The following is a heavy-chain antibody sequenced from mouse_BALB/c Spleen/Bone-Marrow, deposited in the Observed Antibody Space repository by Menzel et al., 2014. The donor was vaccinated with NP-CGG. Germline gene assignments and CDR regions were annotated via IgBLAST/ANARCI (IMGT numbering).Heavy chain of an antibody. J-gene: IGHJ2*01. CDR1: GYTFTSYV. CDR3: AIHEGYFDY. CDR2: FNPYNDGP. Sequence: EVQLQQSGPELVKPGASVKMSCKASGYTFTSYVMHWVKQKPGQGLEWIGYFNPYNDGPKYNEKFKGKATLTSDRSSSSENMELSRLTSEDSAVYYCAIHEGYFDYWGQGTTLPVSS. V-gene: IGHV1-14*01.